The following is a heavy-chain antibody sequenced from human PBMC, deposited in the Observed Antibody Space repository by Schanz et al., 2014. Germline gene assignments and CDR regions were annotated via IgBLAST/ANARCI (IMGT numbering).Heavy chain of an antibody. V-gene: IGHV3-48*04. CDR3: ARYPRILGAFDV. CDR1: GFTFSSHS. CDR2: ISGSGNTI. J-gene: IGHJ3*01. Sequence: EVQLVESGGNLVQPGGSLRLSCVASGFTFSSHSMNWVRQAPGQGLEWLSYISGSGNTIYYADSVRGRFTISRDNARDSLFLRMNSLRAEDTAVYYCARYPRILGAFDVWGQGTVVAVS. D-gene: IGHD3-16*01.